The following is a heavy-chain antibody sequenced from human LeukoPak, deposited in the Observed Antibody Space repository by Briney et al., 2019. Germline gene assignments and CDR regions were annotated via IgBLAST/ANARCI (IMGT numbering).Heavy chain of an antibody. J-gene: IGHJ3*02. Sequence: GGSLRLSCAASGFTFSSYAMHWVRQAPGKGLEWVAVISYDGSNKYYADSVKGRFTISRDNSKNTLYLQMNSLRAEDTAVYYCARDLPPDTAMENDAFDIWGQGTMVTVSS. CDR1: GFTFSSYA. CDR2: ISYDGSNK. D-gene: IGHD5-18*01. CDR3: ARDLPPDTAMENDAFDI. V-gene: IGHV3-30-3*01.